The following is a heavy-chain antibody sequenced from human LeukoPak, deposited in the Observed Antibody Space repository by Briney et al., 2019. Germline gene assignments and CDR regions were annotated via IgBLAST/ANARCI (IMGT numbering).Heavy chain of an antibody. CDR1: GGSISSSPYY. Sequence: SETLSLTCTVSGGSISSSPYYWGWIRQPPGKGLEWIGNIYYSGITYYNPSLKSRVTISVDTSKNQFSLKLRSVTAADTAVYYCARGLYDYYFDYWGQGTLVTVSS. J-gene: IGHJ4*02. CDR2: IYYSGIT. CDR3: ARGLYDYYFDY. V-gene: IGHV4-39*07. D-gene: IGHD3-3*01.